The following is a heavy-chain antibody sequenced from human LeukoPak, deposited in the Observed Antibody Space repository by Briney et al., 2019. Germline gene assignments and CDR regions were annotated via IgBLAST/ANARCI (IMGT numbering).Heavy chain of an antibody. CDR2: INPNSGGT. D-gene: IGHD6-13*01. V-gene: IGHV1-2*02. CDR1: TNNFTAYF. CDR3: ATLRVAAADPDY. J-gene: IGHJ4*02. Sequence: ASVKVSCKASTNNFTAYFFHWVRQAPGQGLEWMGWINPNSGGTNYAQKFQGRVTMTRDTSISTAYMELSRLRSDDTAVYYCATLRVAAADPDYWGQGTLVTVSS.